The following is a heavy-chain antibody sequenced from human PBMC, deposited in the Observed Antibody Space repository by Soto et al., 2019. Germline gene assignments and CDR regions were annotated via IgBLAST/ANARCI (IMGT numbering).Heavy chain of an antibody. V-gene: IGHV3-23*01. CDR2: ISGSGGST. CDR1: GFTFSSYA. D-gene: IGHD6-6*01. CDR3: AKAGSSSSHFDY. Sequence: GGSLRLSCAASGFTFSSYAMSWVRQAPGKGLEWVSAISGSGGSTYYADSVKGRFTISRDNSKNTLYLQMNSLRAGDTAVYYCAKAGSSSSHFDYWGQGTLVTVSS. J-gene: IGHJ4*02.